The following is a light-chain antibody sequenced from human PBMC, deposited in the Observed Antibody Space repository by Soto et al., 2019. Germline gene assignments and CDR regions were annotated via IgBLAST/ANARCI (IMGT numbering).Light chain of an antibody. Sequence: EIVMTQSPVTLSVSPGERATLSCRASQSVSSNLAWYQQKPGQAPGLLIYGASTRATGIPDRFSGSGSGTDFTLTISRLEPEDFAVYYCQQYGSSLRTFGQGTKVDI. J-gene: IGKJ1*01. CDR2: GAS. V-gene: IGKV3-20*01. CDR1: QSVSSN. CDR3: QQYGSSLRT.